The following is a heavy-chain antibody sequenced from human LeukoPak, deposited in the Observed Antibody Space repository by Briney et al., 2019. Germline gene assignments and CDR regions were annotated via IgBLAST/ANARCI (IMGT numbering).Heavy chain of an antibody. J-gene: IGHJ4*02. CDR3: AREGEDCSSTSCYSGYLDY. CDR1: GFTFSSYA. V-gene: IGHV3-30-3*01. Sequence: GGSLRLSCAASGFTFSSYAMHWVRQAPGKGLEWVAVISYDGSNKYYADSVKGRFTISRDNPKNTLYLQMNSLRAEDTAVYYCAREGEDCSSTSCYSGYLDYWGQGTLVTVSS. D-gene: IGHD2-2*02. CDR2: ISYDGSNK.